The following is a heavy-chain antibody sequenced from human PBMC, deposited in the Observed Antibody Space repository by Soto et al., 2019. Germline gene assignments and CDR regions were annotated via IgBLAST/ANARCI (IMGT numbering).Heavy chain of an antibody. CDR3: ARTVYDFWSGNHIYYMDV. CDR2: IIPIFGTA. CDR1: GGTFSSYA. J-gene: IGHJ6*03. D-gene: IGHD3-3*01. Sequence: SVKVSCKASGGTFSSYASSWVRQAPGQGLEWMGGIIPIFGTANYAQKFQGRVTITADESTSTAYMELSSLRSEDTAVYYCARTVYDFWSGNHIYYMDVWGKGTTVTVSS. V-gene: IGHV1-69*13.